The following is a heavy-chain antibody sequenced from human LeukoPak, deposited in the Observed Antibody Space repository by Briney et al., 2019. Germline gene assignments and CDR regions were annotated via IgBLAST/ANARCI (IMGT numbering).Heavy chain of an antibody. J-gene: IGHJ5*02. V-gene: IGHV4-61*01. D-gene: IGHD1-7*01. CDR1: GGSVSSGNYY. CDR2: IYYAGST. CDR3: ARVPITGTMRNWFDP. Sequence: SETLSLTCTVSGGSVSSGNYYWSWIRQPPGKGLEWIGYIYYAGSTNYNPSLKSRVTISVDTSKNQFSLKLSSVTAADTAVYYCARVPITGTMRNWFDPWGQGTLVTVSS.